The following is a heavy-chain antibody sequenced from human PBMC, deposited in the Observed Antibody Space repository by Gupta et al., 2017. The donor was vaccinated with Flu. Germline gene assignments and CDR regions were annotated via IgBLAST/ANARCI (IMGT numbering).Heavy chain of an antibody. D-gene: IGHD1-7*01. CDR2: MADDGSNQ. V-gene: IGHV3-30*18. J-gene: IGHJ4*02. Sequence: QAQLVQSGGGVVQPGTSLRLSCAASGFTFSDYCMHWVRPAPGKGLEWMAVMADDGSNQWDADSVRGRFTIYRDKSKNTLLLQKNSLGADDTDVYYCAKGGRHNWNYDGDYWGQGTLVTVSS. CDR1: GFTFSDYC. CDR3: AKGGRHNWNYDGDY.